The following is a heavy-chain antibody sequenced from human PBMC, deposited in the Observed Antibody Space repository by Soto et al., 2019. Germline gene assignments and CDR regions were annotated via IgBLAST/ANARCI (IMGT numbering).Heavy chain of an antibody. Sequence: GGSLRLSCAASGFIFKMYWMHWVRQSPGRGLVWISRIYNDGTYSDYADSVRGRFTISRDNANDTLYLQMNNLRAEDSGLYYCTRGPRPISTGTGAYWGQGTQVTVSS. CDR3: TRGPRPISTGTGAY. CDR1: GFIFKMYW. V-gene: IGHV3-74*01. CDR2: IYNDGTYS. D-gene: IGHD3-10*01. J-gene: IGHJ4*02.